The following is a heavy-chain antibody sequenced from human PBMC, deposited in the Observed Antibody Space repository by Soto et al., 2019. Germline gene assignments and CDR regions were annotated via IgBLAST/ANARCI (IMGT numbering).Heavy chain of an antibody. V-gene: IGHV4-39*01. CDR1: GGSISSSSYY. D-gene: IGHD3-10*01. Sequence: SETLSLTCTVSGGSISSSSYYWGWIRQPPGKGLEWIGSIYYSGSTYYNPSLKSRVTISVDTSKNQFSLKLSSVTAADTAVYYCVGIISLLWFGESPYGMDVWGKGTTVTVSS. CDR3: VGIISLLWFGESPYGMDV. CDR2: IYYSGST. J-gene: IGHJ6*04.